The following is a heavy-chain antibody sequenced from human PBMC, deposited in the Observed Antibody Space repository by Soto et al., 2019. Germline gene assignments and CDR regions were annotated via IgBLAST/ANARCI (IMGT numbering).Heavy chain of an antibody. V-gene: IGHV4-39*01. Sequence: QLQLQESGPGLVKPSETLSLTCTVSGASIITNNYFWVWIRQSPRRGLELIGSISYSGRTYDNPSLQSRVTISIDASKNQFSLKLTSVTAADTSIYYCARRRASDXGDNHHPYYFDRWGQGTLVTVSS. J-gene: IGHJ4*02. CDR3: ARRRASDXGDNHHPYYFDR. CDR1: GASIITNNYF. CDR2: ISYSGRT. D-gene: IGHD4-17*01.